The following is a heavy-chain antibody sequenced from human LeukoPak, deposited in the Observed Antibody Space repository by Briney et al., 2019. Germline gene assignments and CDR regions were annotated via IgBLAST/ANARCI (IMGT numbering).Heavy chain of an antibody. V-gene: IGHV5-51*01. J-gene: IGHJ5*02. CDR3: ARRIVVFSGYRNWFDP. Sequence: GESLKISCKGSGYSFTSYWIGWVRQMPGKGLEWMGIIYPGDSDTRYSPSFQGQVTISADKSISTAYLQWSSLKASDTAMYYCARRIVVFSGYRNWFDPWGQGTLVTVSS. CDR1: GYSFTSYW. CDR2: IYPGDSDT. D-gene: IGHD3-22*01.